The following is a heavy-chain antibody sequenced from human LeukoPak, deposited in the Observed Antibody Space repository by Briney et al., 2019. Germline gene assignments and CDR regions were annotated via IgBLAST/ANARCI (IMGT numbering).Heavy chain of an antibody. J-gene: IGHJ4*02. D-gene: IGHD2-15*01. V-gene: IGHV3-23*01. CDR2: ISGSGGST. CDR1: RFTFNTYA. Sequence: GGSLRLSCAASRFTFNTYAMSWVRQAPGKGLEWVSAISGSGGSTYYADSVKGRFTISRDNSKNTLYLQMNSLRAEDTAVYYCAKFLGYCSGGTCGSFDSWGQGTLVTVSS. CDR3: AKFLGYCSGGTCGSFDS.